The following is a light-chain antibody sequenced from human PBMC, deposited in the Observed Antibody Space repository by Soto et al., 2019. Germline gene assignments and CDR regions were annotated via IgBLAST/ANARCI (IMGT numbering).Light chain of an antibody. Sequence: EIHMTQSPSTLSASLGDRVTITCRASQSISSWLAWYQQKPGKAPKLLIYDASSLESGVPSRFSGSGSGTEFTLTISSLQPDDFAPYYCQQYNSYWTFGQGTKVDI. CDR2: DAS. CDR3: QQYNSYWT. CDR1: QSISSW. J-gene: IGKJ1*01. V-gene: IGKV1-5*01.